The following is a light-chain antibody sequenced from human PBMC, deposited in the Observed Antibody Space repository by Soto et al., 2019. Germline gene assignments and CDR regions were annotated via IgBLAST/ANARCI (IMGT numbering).Light chain of an antibody. CDR1: SSNIGNNY. CDR2: DNN. V-gene: IGLV1-51*01. J-gene: IGLJ2*01. Sequence: QSVLTQPPSVSAAPGQKVTISCSGSSSNIGNNYVSWYQQLPGTAPKLLIYDNNKRPSGIPDRFSGSKSGTSATLGITGLQTGDEADYYCGPWDSSLSAGRVFGGGTKVTVL. CDR3: GPWDSSLSAGRV.